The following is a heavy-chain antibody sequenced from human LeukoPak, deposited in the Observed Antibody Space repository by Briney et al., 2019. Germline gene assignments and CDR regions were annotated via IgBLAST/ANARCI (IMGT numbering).Heavy chain of an antibody. CDR1: GGSISSGDYY. CDR3: ARLVVPAALYYFDY. D-gene: IGHD2-2*01. J-gene: IGHJ4*02. Sequence: SSETLSLTCTVSGGSISSGDYYWSWIRQPPGKGLEWIGYIYYSGSTYYNPSLKSRLTMSVDTSKNQFSLKLSSVTAADTAVYYCARLVVPAALYYFDYWGQGTLVTVSS. V-gene: IGHV4-30-4*01. CDR2: IYYSGST.